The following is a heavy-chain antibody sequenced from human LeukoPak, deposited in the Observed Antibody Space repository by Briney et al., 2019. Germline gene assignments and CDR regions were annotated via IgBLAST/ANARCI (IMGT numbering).Heavy chain of an antibody. CDR2: IRSKANSYAT. V-gene: IGHV3-73*01. CDR1: GFIFSDSA. CDR3: TGNYYGSGSYADFDY. J-gene: IGHJ4*02. D-gene: IGHD3-10*01. Sequence: PGGSLRLSCAASGFIFSDSAIHWVRQASGKGLEWVGRIRSKANSYATAYAASVKGRFTISRDDSKNTAYLQMDSLKTEDTAVYYCTGNYYGSGSYADFDYWGQGTLVTVSS.